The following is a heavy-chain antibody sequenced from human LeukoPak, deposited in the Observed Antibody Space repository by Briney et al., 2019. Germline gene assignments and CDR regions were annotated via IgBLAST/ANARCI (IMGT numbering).Heavy chain of an antibody. CDR2: IRGKAYGGTT. V-gene: IGHV3-49*04. D-gene: IGHD2-2*02. CDR3: TRDLRVNVVVPAAILLYYGMDV. CDR1: GFTFGDYA. J-gene: IGHJ6*04. Sequence: GGSLRLSCTASGFTFGDYAMSWVRQAPGKGLEWVGFIRGKAYGGTTEYAASVKGRFTISRDDSKSIAYLQMNSLKTEDTAVYYCTRDLRVNVVVPAAILLYYGMDVWGKGTTVTVSS.